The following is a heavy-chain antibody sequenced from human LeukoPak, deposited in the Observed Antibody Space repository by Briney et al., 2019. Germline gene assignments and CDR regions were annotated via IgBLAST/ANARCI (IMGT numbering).Heavy chain of an antibody. J-gene: IGHJ4*02. Sequence: GGYLRLSCAASGFTFSSYAMSWVRQAPGKGLEWVSVISGSGGSTYYADSVKGRFTISRDNSKNTLYLQMNSLRAEDTAVYYCAKRFMVVVTQDVYVDYWGQGTLVTVSS. CDR1: GFTFSSYA. CDR3: AKRFMVVVTQDVYVDY. CDR2: ISGSGGST. V-gene: IGHV3-23*01. D-gene: IGHD3-22*01.